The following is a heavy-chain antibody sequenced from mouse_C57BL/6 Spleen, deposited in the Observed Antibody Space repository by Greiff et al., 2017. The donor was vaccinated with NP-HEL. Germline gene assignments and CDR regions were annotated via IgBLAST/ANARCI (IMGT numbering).Heavy chain of an antibody. J-gene: IGHJ3*01. D-gene: IGHD2-3*01. Sequence: EVQLQQSGPELVKPGASVKMSCKASGYTFTDYNMHWVKQSHGKSLEWIGYINPNNGGTSYNQKFTGKATLTVNKSSSTADMELRSLTSEDSAVYYCAREEVYDGYSFAYWGQGTLVTVSA. CDR3: AREEVYDGYSFAY. V-gene: IGHV1-22*01. CDR2: INPNNGGT. CDR1: GYTFTDYN.